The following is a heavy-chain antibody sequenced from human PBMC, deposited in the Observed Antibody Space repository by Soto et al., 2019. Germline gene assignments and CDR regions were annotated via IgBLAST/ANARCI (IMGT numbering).Heavy chain of an antibody. V-gene: IGHV3-23*01. CDR1: GFTFGSYA. J-gene: IGHJ4*02. CDR2: ISFGGGST. D-gene: IGHD6-19*01. CDR3: ATDSFRSGIAVAGNY. Sequence: EVQLLESGGGLVQPGGSLRLSCAASGFTFGSYAMTWVRQAPGEGLEWVSAISFGGGSTYYADSGKGRFTISRDNSKNTLYLQMTSLRAEDTAIYYCATDSFRSGIAVAGNYWGQGTLVTVSS.